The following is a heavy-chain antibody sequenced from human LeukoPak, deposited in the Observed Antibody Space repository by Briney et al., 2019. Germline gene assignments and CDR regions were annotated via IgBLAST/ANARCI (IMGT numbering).Heavy chain of an antibody. V-gene: IGHV3-66*01. Sequence: TGGSLRLSCEASGFGFSIYNMTWVRQAPGKGLEWVSVIYSGGSTYYADSVKGRFTISRDNSKNTLYLQMNSLRAEDTAVYYCARMITMVRGVIDYWGQGTLVTVSS. CDR2: IYSGGST. D-gene: IGHD3-10*01. J-gene: IGHJ4*02. CDR3: ARMITMVRGVIDY. CDR1: GFGFSIYN.